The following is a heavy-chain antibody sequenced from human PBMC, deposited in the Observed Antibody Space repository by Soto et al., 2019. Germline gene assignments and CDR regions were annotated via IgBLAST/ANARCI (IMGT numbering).Heavy chain of an antibody. CDR1: GGSIGSYY. J-gene: IGHJ6*03. CDR2: IYYSGST. Sequence: PSETLSLTCTVSGGSIGSYYWSWIGQPPGKGLEWIGYIYYSGSTNYNPSLKSRVTISVDTSKNQFSLKLSSVTAADTAVYYCARSLRQYYYYYYMDVWGKGTTVTVSS. V-gene: IGHV4-59*01. CDR3: ARSLRQYYYYYYMDV. D-gene: IGHD3-16*02.